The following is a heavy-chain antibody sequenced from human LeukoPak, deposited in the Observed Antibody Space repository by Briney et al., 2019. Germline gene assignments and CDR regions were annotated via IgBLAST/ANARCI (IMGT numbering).Heavy chain of an antibody. D-gene: IGHD2-15*01. CDR2: ISSSSSYI. V-gene: IGHV3-21*01. CDR3: AREYCSGGSCEADY. Sequence: PGGSLRLSCAASGFIFRSYSMNWVRQAPGKGLEWVSSISSSSSYIYYADSVKGRFTISRDNAKNSLYLQMNSLRAEDTAVYYCAREYCSGGSCEADYWGQGTLVTVSS. J-gene: IGHJ4*02. CDR1: GFIFRSYS.